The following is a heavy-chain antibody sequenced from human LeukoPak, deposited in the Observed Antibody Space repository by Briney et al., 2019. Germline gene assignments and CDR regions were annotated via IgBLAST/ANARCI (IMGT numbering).Heavy chain of an antibody. D-gene: IGHD3-22*01. Sequence: SVKVSCKASGGTFSSYTISWVRQAPGQGLEWMGRIIPILGIANYAQKFQGRVTITADKSTSTAYMELGSLRSEDTAVYYCARDLEGYYDSSGYRGGDYWGQGTLVTVSS. CDR1: GGTFSSYT. CDR3: ARDLEGYYDSSGYRGGDY. CDR2: IIPILGIA. J-gene: IGHJ4*02. V-gene: IGHV1-69*04.